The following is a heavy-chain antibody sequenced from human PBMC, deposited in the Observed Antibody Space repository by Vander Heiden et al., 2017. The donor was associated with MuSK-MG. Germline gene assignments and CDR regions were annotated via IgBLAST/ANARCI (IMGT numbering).Heavy chain of an antibody. CDR3: ARLDMDDRTGYSRFYFDN. V-gene: IGHV4-39*01. Sequence: QLQLQESGPGLVKPSETLSLTCRVSGGSISSSRYYWGWIRQAPGKGLEWIGTFYYSGSTYYKASLKRRVSISTGASKNQVFLRLTSVTAAETAVYFCARLDMDDRTGYSRFYFDNWCQGTLVTVSS. CDR2: FYYSGST. CDR1: GGSISSSRYY. D-gene: IGHD3-22*01. J-gene: IGHJ4*02.